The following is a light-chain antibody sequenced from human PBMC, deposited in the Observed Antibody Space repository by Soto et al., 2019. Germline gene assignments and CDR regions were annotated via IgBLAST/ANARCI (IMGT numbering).Light chain of an antibody. CDR3: CSYAGGYSFV. CDR1: SSDVGGYNY. V-gene: IGLV2-11*01. CDR2: DVN. J-gene: IGLJ1*01. Sequence: QSALTQPRSVSGSPGQSVTISCTGTSSDVGGYNYVSWYQQHPGKVPKFLIYDVNKRPSGVPDRFSGSKSGNTASLTIAGHQAEDEADYYCCSYAGGYSFVFGTGTKVTVL.